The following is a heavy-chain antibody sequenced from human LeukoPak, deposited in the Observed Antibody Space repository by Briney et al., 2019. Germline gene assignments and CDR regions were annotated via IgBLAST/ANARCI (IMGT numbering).Heavy chain of an antibody. CDR3: AKVRAPSGWFNSDY. CDR1: GFTFSNYV. Sequence: GGSLRLSCAAFGFTFSNYVMSWVRQAPGKGLEWVSGISGSGDSTYYADSVKGRFTISRDNSKNTLYLQMNSLRVEDTAAYYCAKVRAPSGWFNSDYWGQGTLVTVSS. D-gene: IGHD6-19*01. CDR2: ISGSGDST. J-gene: IGHJ4*02. V-gene: IGHV3-23*01.